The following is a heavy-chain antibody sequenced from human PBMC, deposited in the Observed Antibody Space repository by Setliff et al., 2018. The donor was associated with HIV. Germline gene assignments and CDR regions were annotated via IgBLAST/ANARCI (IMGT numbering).Heavy chain of an antibody. CDR2: MNPNSGNT. D-gene: IGHD6-19*01. Sequence: ASVKVSCKASGYTFTTYDINWVRQATGQGLEWMGWMNPNSGNTGYAQKFQGRVTMTRNTSTSTAYMELRSLRSDDTAVYYCARDGSSGWSPVDYWGQGTLVTVSS. V-gene: IGHV1-8*02. CDR3: ARDGSSGWSPVDY. CDR1: GYTFTTYD. J-gene: IGHJ4*02.